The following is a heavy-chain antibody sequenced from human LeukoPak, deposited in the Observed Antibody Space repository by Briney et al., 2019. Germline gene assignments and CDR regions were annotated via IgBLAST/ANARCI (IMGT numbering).Heavy chain of an antibody. CDR2: TVGIGPDT. J-gene: IGHJ4*02. Sequence: PGGTLRLSCAASGFTVSTFGMTWVRQAPGKGLEWVAATVGIGPDTYHADSVKGRFTISRDNSKNILYLQMNSLRVEDTAVYYCTKASAARCIGVFCYPFDHWGQGTLVTVSS. CDR3: TKASAARCIGVFCYPFDH. V-gene: IGHV3-23*01. D-gene: IGHD2-15*01. CDR1: GFTVSTFG.